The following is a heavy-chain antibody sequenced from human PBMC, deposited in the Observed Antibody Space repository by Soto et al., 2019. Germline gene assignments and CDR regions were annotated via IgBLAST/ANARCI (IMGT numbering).Heavy chain of an antibody. CDR3: VKVQLHSSSWYDHHYYGMDV. V-gene: IGHV3-23*01. CDR1: GFTFSTYA. Sequence: EVQLLESGGGLVQPGESLRLSCAASGFTFSTYAMTWVRQAPGKGLEWVSTISGSGGTTYYADSVKGRFTISRDNSKKTLSLQMNSLRVEDTALYHCVKVQLHSSSWYDHHYYGMDVWGQGTTVTVSS. CDR2: ISGSGGTT. J-gene: IGHJ6*02. D-gene: IGHD6-13*01.